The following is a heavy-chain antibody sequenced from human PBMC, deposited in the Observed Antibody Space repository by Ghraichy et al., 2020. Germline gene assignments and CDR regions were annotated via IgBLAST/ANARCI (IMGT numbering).Heavy chain of an antibody. D-gene: IGHD2-21*02. CDR1: GFTFSRYW. J-gene: IGHJ5*02. Sequence: GESLNISCAASGFTFSRYWMHWVRQAPGKGLVWVSRINSDGSSTTYADSVKDRFTISRDNARNTLYLQMNSLRAEDTAVYYCARWDNGGLCVGDACYSWFDPWGQGTLVTVSS. CDR3: ARWDNGGLCVGDACYSWFDP. CDR2: INSDGSST. V-gene: IGHV3-74*01.